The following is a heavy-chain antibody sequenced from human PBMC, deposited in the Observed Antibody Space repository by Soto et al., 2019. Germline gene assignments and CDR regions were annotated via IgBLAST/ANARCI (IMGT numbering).Heavy chain of an antibody. Sequence: SQTLSLTCAISGDSVSDNSAAWNWIRQSPSRGLEWLGRTYYRSKWYNDYAVSVKSRITVTPDTSKNQFSLHLNSVTPEDTAVYYCAGELPYYVSSDSDRDYWVQGALVTASS. J-gene: IGHJ4*02. CDR1: GDSVSDNSAA. D-gene: IGHD3-16*01. CDR3: AGELPYYVSSDSDRDY. V-gene: IGHV6-1*01. CDR2: TYYRSKWYN.